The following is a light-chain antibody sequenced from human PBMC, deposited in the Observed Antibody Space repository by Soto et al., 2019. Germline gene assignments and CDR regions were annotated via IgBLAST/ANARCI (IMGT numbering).Light chain of an antibody. CDR1: SSNIGINS. V-gene: IGLV1-44*01. J-gene: IGLJ1*01. CDR3: AAWDDSLNGYV. Sequence: QSVLTQPPSAFGTPGQRVTISCSESSSNIGINSVSWYQQLPGTAPKLLIYSNDQRPSGVPGRFSGSKSGTSASLAISWLQSADEADYYCAAWDDSLNGYVFGNGTKVTVL. CDR2: SND.